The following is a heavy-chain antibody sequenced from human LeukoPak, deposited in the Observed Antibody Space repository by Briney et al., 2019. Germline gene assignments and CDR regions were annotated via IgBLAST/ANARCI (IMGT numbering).Heavy chain of an antibody. CDR2: INPNSGGT. CDR1: GYTFTGYY. V-gene: IGHV1-2*02. D-gene: IGHD1-26*01. J-gene: IGHJ4*02. CDR3: ARGTGIGSSFDY. Sequence: ASVKVSCKTSGYTFTGYYMHWVRQAPGQGLEWMGWINPNSGGTNYAQKFQGRVTMTRDTSISTAYMELSRLRSDDTAVYYCARGTGIGSSFDYWGQGTLVTVSS.